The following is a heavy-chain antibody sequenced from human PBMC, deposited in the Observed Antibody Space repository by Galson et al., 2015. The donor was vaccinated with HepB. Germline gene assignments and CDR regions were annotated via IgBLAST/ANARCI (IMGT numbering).Heavy chain of an antibody. J-gene: IGHJ4*02. Sequence: SVKVSCKASGYTFTSYAMHWVRQAPGQRLEWMGWINAGNGNTEYSQKFQGRVTITRDTSASTAYMELSSLRSEDTAVYYCARGASYYYDSSGYYQILDYWGQGTLVTVSS. CDR3: ARGASYYYDSSGYYQILDY. D-gene: IGHD3-22*01. CDR2: INAGNGNT. CDR1: GYTFTSYA. V-gene: IGHV1-3*01.